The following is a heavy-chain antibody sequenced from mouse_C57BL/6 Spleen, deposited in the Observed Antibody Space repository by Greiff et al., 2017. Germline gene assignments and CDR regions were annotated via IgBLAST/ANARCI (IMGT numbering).Heavy chain of an antibody. CDR3: ARDNDYGSSPFAY. CDR2: ISYSGST. D-gene: IGHD1-1*01. Sequence: EVHLVESGPGMVKPSQSLSLTCTVTGYSITSGYDWHWIRHFPGNRLEWMGYISYSGSTNYNPSLKSRISITHDTSKNHFFLKLNSVTTEDTATYYCARDNDYGSSPFAYWGQGTLVTVAA. CDR1: GYSITSGYD. J-gene: IGHJ3*01. V-gene: IGHV3-1*01.